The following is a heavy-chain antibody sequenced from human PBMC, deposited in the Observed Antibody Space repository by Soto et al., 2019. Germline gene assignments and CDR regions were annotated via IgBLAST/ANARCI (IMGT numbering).Heavy chain of an antibody. V-gene: IGHV1-69*13. CDR1: GGTFSTYV. CDR2: IMPSFGTA. D-gene: IGHD3-16*01. J-gene: IGHJ4*02. CDR3: ARDKGLESVYMAMAF. Sequence: SVKVSCKASGGTFSTYVISWVRQAPGQGLEWMGGIMPSFGTANYAQKFQGRVTITADESTSTAYMELSSLRSEDTAVYYCARDKGLESVYMAMAFWGQRTRFPVSS.